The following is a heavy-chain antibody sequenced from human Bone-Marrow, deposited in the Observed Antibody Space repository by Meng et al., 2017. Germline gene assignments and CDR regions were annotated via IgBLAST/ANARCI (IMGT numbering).Heavy chain of an antibody. CDR3: ARHGWFGELLEHYDAFDI. J-gene: IGHJ3*02. Sequence: KVSCKGSGYTFTTYWIAWVRQMPGKGLEWMGIIYPGDSDTRYSPSFQGQVTISADKSISTAYLQWSSLKDSDTAMYYCARHGWFGELLEHYDAFDIWGQGTMVTVSS. V-gene: IGHV5-51*01. CDR2: IYPGDSDT. CDR1: GYTFTTYW. D-gene: IGHD3-10*01.